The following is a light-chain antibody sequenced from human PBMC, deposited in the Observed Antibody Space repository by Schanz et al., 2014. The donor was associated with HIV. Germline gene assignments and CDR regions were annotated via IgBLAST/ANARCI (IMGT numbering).Light chain of an antibody. V-gene: IGLV2-8*01. Sequence: QSVLTQPPSVSGAPGQRVTISCTGTSSDVGGHNYVSWYQHHPGKAPKLIIFEVSERPSGVPDRFSGSKSGNTASLTVSGLQAEDEGDYYCCSYSRVGTPHYVFGTGTKLTVL. J-gene: IGLJ1*01. CDR1: SSDVGGHNY. CDR3: CSYSRVGTPHYV. CDR2: EVS.